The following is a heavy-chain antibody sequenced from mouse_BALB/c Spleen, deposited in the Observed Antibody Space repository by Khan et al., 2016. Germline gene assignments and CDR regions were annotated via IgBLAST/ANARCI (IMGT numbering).Heavy chain of an antibody. V-gene: IGHV5-4*02. J-gene: IGHJ1*01. Sequence: EVELVESGGGLVKPGGSLKLSCAASGFTFSDYYLYWVRQTPEKRLEWVATISDGGSYTYYPDSVKGRFTISRATAKNNLYLQMSSLKSDDTAMYYGARDGNYWYFDVWGAGTTVTVSS. CDR3: ARDGNYWYFDV. D-gene: IGHD4-1*01. CDR2: ISDGGSYT. CDR1: GFTFSDYY.